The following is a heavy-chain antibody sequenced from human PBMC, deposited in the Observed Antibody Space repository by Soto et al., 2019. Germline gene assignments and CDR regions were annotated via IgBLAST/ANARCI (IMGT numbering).Heavy chain of an antibody. Sequence: SETLSLTCTVSGSSIISCRHSWGWVRQPPGKGLEWIGEVHHRGTTNYNPSLKSRVAISVDQSKNQFSLKLNSVTAADTAVYYCARVRQYCSATSCYLDPWGQGILVTVSS. CDR2: VHHRGTT. D-gene: IGHD2-2*01. CDR3: ARVRQYCSATSCYLDP. J-gene: IGHJ5*02. V-gene: IGHV4-61*05. CDR1: GSSIISCRHS.